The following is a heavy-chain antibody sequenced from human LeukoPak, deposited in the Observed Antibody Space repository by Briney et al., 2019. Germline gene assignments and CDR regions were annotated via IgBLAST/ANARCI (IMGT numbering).Heavy chain of an antibody. CDR1: GYSVSSSKW. D-gene: IGHD5-24*01. CDR2: IYYSGSF. Sequence: SDTLSLTCAVPGYSVSSSKWWGWIRQPPGKGLEWIGYIYYSGSFYSNPSLKSRVTMSVDTSKNLFSLNLRSVTALDTAMYFCARYNRGPDYFDYWGQGTLVSVSS. V-gene: IGHV4-28*05. CDR3: ARYNRGPDYFDY. J-gene: IGHJ4*02.